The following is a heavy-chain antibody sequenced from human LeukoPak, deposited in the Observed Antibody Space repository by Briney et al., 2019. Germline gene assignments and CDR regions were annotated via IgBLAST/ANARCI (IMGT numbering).Heavy chain of an antibody. CDR2: INSDGTT. J-gene: IGHJ4*02. CDR1: GFTFSSYW. D-gene: IGHD3-10*01. CDR3: ASAYYYRLPD. V-gene: IGHV3-74*01. Sequence: GGSLRLSCAASGFTFSSYWMHWVRQAPGKGLVWVSRINSDGTTTYADSAKGRFTISRDNAKNTLYLQMNRLRAEDTALYNCASAYYYRLPDWGQGTLVTVSS.